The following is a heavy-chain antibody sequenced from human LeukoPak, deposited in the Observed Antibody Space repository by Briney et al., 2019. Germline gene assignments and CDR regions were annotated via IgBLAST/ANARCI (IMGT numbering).Heavy chain of an antibody. CDR2: IYYSGST. CDR3: ARHYDSSGYPIDY. CDR1: GGSISSSSYY. V-gene: IGHV4-39*01. Sequence: SETLSLTCTVSGGSISSSSYYWGWIRQPPGKGLEWIGSIYYSGSTYYSPSLKSRVTISVDTSKNQFSLKLSSVTAADTAVYYCARHYDSSGYPIDYWGQGTLVTVSS. D-gene: IGHD3-22*01. J-gene: IGHJ4*02.